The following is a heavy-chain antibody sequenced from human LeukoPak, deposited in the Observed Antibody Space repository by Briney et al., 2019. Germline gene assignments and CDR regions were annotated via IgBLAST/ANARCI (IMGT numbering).Heavy chain of an antibody. CDR2: IYYSGST. CDR3: ARGPYYYDSSGSFDY. CDR1: GGSISSSSYY. V-gene: IGHV4-39*07. J-gene: IGHJ4*02. Sequence: SETLSLTCTVSGGSISSSSYYWGWIRQPPGKGLEWIGSIYYSGSTYYNPSLKSRVTISVDTSKNQFSLKLTSVTAADTAVYYCARGPYYYDSSGSFDYWGQGTLVTVSS. D-gene: IGHD3-22*01.